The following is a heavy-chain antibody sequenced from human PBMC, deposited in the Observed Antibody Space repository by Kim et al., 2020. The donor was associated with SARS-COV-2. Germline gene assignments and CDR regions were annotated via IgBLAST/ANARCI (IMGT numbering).Heavy chain of an antibody. CDR3: AKDRIAVAGTPDAFDI. J-gene: IGHJ3*02. D-gene: IGHD6-19*01. CDR2: ISGSGGST. Sequence: GGSLRLSCAASGFTFSSYAMSWVRQAPGKGLEWVSAISGSGGSTYYADSVKGRFTISRDNSKNTLYLQMNSLRAEDTAVYYCAKDRIAVAGTPDAFDIWGQGTMVTVSS. CDR1: GFTFSSYA. V-gene: IGHV3-23*01.